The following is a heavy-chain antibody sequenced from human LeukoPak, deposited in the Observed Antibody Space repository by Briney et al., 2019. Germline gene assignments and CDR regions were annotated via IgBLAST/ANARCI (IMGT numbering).Heavy chain of an antibody. J-gene: IGHJ4*02. CDR2: VNADGSVT. V-gene: IGHV3-74*01. CDR3: ARDLNWGQVDY. Sequence: GGSLRLSCAASGFTISGYWMYWIRHSPGKGLEGVARVNADGSVTNYAGSMKGRFTISRDTATNIVYLQMNSLRDGDTAVYYCARDLNWGQVDYWGQGTLVTVSS. CDR1: GFTISGYW. D-gene: IGHD7-27*01.